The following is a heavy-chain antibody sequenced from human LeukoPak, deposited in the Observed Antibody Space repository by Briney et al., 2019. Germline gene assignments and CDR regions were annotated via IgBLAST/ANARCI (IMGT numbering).Heavy chain of an antibody. CDR1: GGSISSSSYY. CDR3: ARRGLWFGEYFDY. D-gene: IGHD3-10*01. V-gene: IGHV4-39*01. Sequence: YPPETLSLTCTVSGGSISSSSYYWGWIRQPPGKGLEWIGSIYYSGSTYYNPSLKSRVTISVDTSKNQFSLKLSSVTAADTAAYYCARRGLWFGEYFDYWGQGTLVTVSS. CDR2: IYYSGST. J-gene: IGHJ4*02.